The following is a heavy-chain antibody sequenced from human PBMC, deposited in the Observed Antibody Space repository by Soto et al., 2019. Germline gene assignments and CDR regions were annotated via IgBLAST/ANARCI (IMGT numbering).Heavy chain of an antibody. J-gene: IGHJ4*02. D-gene: IGHD3-10*01. CDR2: IYWDDDK. CDR1: GFSLSTSGVG. CDR3: AHRPRWFGCVDY. V-gene: IGHV2-5*02. Sequence: QIPLQESGPTLVKPTQTLTLTCTFSGFSLSTSGVGVGWIRQPPGKALEWLALIYWDDDKRYSPSLKSRHTITKDTSKNQVVRTMTSMDPADTATYYCAHRPRWFGCVDYWGQGTLVTVSS.